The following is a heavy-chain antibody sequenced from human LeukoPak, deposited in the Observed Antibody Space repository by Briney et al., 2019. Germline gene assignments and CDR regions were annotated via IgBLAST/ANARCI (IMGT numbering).Heavy chain of an antibody. V-gene: IGHV4-4*02. Sequence: SGTLSLTCAVSGGSISSSNWWSWVRQPPGKGLEWMGEFYHSGSTNYNPSLKSRVTISVDKSRNQFSLKLSSVTPEDTAVYYCASTVQLWLGTMDVWGKGTTVTVSS. CDR1: GGSISSSNW. CDR3: ASTVQLWLGTMDV. D-gene: IGHD5-18*01. CDR2: FYHSGST. J-gene: IGHJ6*03.